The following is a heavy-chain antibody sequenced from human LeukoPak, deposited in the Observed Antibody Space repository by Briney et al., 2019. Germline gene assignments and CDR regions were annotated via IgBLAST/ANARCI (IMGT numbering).Heavy chain of an antibody. J-gene: IGHJ5*02. D-gene: IGHD3-22*01. CDR2: IYYSGST. Sequence: SETLSLTCTVSGGSISTYYWSWIRQPPGKGLEWIGYIYYSGSTNYNPSLKSRVTTSVDTSKNQFSLKLSSVTAADTAVYYCARTDSSGYYYWFDPWGQGTLVTVSS. CDR1: GGSISTYY. V-gene: IGHV4-59*08. CDR3: ARTDSSGYYYWFDP.